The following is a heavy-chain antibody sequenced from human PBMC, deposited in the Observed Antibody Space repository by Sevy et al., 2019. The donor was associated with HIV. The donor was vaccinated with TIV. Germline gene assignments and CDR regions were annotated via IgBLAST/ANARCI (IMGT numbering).Heavy chain of an antibody. J-gene: IGHJ4*02. CDR1: GFTFSSYS. CDR3: ASGYTGYDVGPLDY. CDR2: ISSSSTTI. D-gene: IGHD5-12*01. V-gene: IGHV3-48*02. Sequence: GGSLILSCAASGFTFSSYSMNWVRHAPGKGLEWVSYISSSSTTIYYADSVKGRFTISRDNAKNSLYLQMNSLRDEDTAVYYCASGYTGYDVGPLDYWGQGTLVTVS.